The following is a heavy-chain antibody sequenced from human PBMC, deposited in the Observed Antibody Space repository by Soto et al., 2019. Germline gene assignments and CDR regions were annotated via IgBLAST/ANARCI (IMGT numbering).Heavy chain of an antibody. J-gene: IGHJ6*02. V-gene: IGHV4-4*07. CDR2: IYTSGST. Sequence: TLSLTCTVSGGSISSYYWSWIRQPAGKGLEWIGRIYTSGSTNYNPSLKSRVTMSVDTSKNQFSLKLSSVTAADTAVYYCARDQVAAAFGDYYYYYGMDVWGQGTTVTVSS. CDR1: GGSISSYY. D-gene: IGHD6-13*01. CDR3: ARDQVAAAFGDYYYYYGMDV.